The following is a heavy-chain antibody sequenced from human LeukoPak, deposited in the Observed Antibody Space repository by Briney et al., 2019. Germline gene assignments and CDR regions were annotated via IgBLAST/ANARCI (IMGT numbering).Heavy chain of an antibody. V-gene: IGHV4-39*01. D-gene: IGHD3-10*01. CDR2: IYYSGNT. CDR1: GGSINTDSYY. J-gene: IGHJ4*02. CDR3: SRLQWFGDLGNY. Sequence: PSETLSLTCTVSGGSINTDSYYWGWIRQPPGKGLEWIGSIYYSGNTYYNPSLKSRVTISVDTSKNQFSLNLSSVTAADAAVYFCSRLQWFGDLGNYWGQGTLVTVSS.